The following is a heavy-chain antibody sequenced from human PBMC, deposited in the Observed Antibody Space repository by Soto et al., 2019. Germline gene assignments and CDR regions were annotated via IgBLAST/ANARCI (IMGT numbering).Heavy chain of an antibody. Sequence: GGSLRLSCAASGFTFSRYWMSWVRQAPGKGLEWVANIKQDGSEKYYVDSVKGRFTISRDNAKNSLYLQMNSLRAEDTAVYYCARDGVAGTIDYWGQGTLVTVSS. CDR1: GFTFSRYW. J-gene: IGHJ4*02. V-gene: IGHV3-7*01. CDR2: IKQDGSEK. D-gene: IGHD6-19*01. CDR3: ARDGVAGTIDY.